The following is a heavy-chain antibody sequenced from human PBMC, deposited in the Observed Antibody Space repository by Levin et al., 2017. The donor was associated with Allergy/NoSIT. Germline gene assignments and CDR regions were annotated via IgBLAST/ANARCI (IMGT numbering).Heavy chain of an antibody. V-gene: IGHV4-39*01. D-gene: IGHD3-22*01. Sequence: GSLRLSCTVSGGSISSSSYYWGWIRQPPGKGLEWVGSIYYSGSTYYNPSLKSRVTISVDTSKNQFSLKLSSVTAADTAVYYCARAYYYDTSGYSPFSYWGQGTLVTVSS. CDR3: ARAYYYDTSGYSPFSY. CDR2: IYYSGST. CDR1: GGSISSSSYY. J-gene: IGHJ4*02.